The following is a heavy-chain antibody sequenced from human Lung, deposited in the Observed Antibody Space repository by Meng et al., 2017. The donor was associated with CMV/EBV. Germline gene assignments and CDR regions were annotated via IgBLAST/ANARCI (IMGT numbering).Heavy chain of an antibody. CDR1: GFTVSSNY. D-gene: IGHD6-19*01. V-gene: IGHV3-66*02. CDR2: IYSGGST. CDR3: ARMPKWLGAHFDY. J-gene: IGHJ4*02. Sequence: GESLKISCAASGFTVSSNYMSWVRQAPGKGLEWVSVIYSGGSTYYADSVKGRFTISRDNSKNTLYLQMNSLRAEDTAVYYCARMPKWLGAHFDYWGQGTLVT.